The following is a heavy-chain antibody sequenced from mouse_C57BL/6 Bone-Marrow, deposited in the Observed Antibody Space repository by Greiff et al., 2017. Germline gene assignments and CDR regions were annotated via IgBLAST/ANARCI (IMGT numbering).Heavy chain of an antibody. V-gene: IGHV1-64*01. Sequence: QVQLQHPGAELVKPGASVKLSCKASGYTFTSYWMHWVKQRPGQGLEWIGMIHPNSGSTNYNEKFKSKATLTVDKSSSTAYMQLSSLTSEDSAVYYCARSRVDAMDYWGQGTSVTVSS. D-gene: IGHD1-3*01. J-gene: IGHJ4*01. CDR3: ARSRVDAMDY. CDR1: GYTFTSYW. CDR2: IHPNSGST.